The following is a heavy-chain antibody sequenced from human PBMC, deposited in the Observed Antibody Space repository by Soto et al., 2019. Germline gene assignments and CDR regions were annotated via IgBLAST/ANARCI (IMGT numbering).Heavy chain of an antibody. CDR1: GYTFISYY. D-gene: IGHD2-2*01. CDR3: ARGDTYCISTSCLFDY. Sequence: QVQLVQSGAEVKKPGASVKVSCKASGYTFISYYMHWVRQAPGQGLEWMGMIDPDGGGRNYAQEFQGRVSMTRDTSTSTVYMELSSLRSEDTAVYYCARGDTYCISTSCLFDYWGQGTLVTVSS. V-gene: IGHV1-46*01. J-gene: IGHJ4*02. CDR2: IDPDGGGR.